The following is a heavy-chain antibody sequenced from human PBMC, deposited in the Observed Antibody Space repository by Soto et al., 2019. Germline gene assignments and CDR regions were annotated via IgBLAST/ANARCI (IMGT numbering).Heavy chain of an antibody. J-gene: IGHJ4*02. CDR3: ARRVLHGGDGYKSNYFDY. CDR1: GGSISSGGYY. Sequence: QVQLQESGPGLVKPSQTLSLTCTVSGGSISSGGYYWSWIRQHPGKGLEWIGYIYYSGSTYYNPSLKSRATITLNTSKSHFSLKLSAVTAADTAGYYCARRVLHGGDGYKSNYFDYWGQGTLVTVSS. V-gene: IGHV4-31*03. D-gene: IGHD5-12*01. CDR2: IYYSGST.